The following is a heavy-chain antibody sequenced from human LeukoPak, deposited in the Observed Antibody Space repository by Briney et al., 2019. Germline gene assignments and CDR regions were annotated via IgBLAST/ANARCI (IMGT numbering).Heavy chain of an antibody. J-gene: IGHJ4*02. D-gene: IGHD1-1*01. CDR3: ARGRIGTTRYFDY. CDR1: GDTVSTNSAA. Sequence: SQTLSLTCAVSGDTVSTNSAAWNWIRQSPSRGLEWLGRTYYRSKWNNEYALSVKSRMTVNPVTAKNQFSLQLNSVTPEDTAVYYCARGRIGTTRYFDYWGQGILVTVSS. V-gene: IGHV6-1*01. CDR2: TYYRSKWNN.